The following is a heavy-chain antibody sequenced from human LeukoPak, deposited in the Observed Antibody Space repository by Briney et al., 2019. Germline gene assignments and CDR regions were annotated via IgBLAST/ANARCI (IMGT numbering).Heavy chain of an antibody. CDR2: ISVGGRIM. CDR1: GFTFSSYS. J-gene: IGHJ6*02. V-gene: IGHV3-48*02. Sequence: PGGSLRLSCVASGFTFSSYSFNWVRQAPGKGLEWVSYISVGGRIMSYADSVRGRFTISRDDAKNSIYLQMNSLRDEDTAVYYCAKELYNYGDYGAEGLDVGGQGTTVTVS. CDR3: AKELYNYGDYGAEGLDV. D-gene: IGHD4-17*01.